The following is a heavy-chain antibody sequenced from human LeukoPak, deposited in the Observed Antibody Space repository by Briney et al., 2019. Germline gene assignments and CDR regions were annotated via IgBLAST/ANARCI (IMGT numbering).Heavy chain of an antibody. V-gene: IGHV4-30-2*01. J-gene: IGHJ3*02. D-gene: IGHD6-6*01. CDR3: ARYHSLAARRRPKPSKAYDAFDI. CDR1: GDSISSGGYW. CDR2: INHSGST. Sequence: KPSQTLSLTCAVSGDSISSGGYWWSWIRQPPGKGLEWIGEINHSGSTNYNPSLKSRVTISVDTSKNQFSLKLSSVTAADTAVYYCARYHSLAARRRPKPSKAYDAFDIWGQGTMVTVSS.